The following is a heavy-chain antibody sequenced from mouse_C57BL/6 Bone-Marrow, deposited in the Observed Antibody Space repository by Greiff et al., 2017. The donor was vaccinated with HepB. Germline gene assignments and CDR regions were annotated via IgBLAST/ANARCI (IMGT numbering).Heavy chain of an antibody. CDR1: GFTFTDYY. Sequence: EVKLVESGGGLVQPGGSLSLSCAASGFTFTDYYMSWVRQPPGKALEWLGFIRNKANSYTTEYSASVKGRFTISRDNSQSILYLQMNALRAEDSATYYCARYNYGSVWYFDVWGTGTTVTVSS. J-gene: IGHJ1*03. V-gene: IGHV7-3*01. CDR3: ARYNYGSVWYFDV. D-gene: IGHD1-1*01. CDR2: IRNKANSYTT.